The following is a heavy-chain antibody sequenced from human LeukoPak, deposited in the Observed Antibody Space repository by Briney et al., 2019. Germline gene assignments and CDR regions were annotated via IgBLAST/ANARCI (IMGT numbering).Heavy chain of an antibody. D-gene: IGHD7-27*01. J-gene: IGHJ4*02. V-gene: IGHV3-23*01. CDR2: ISGSGGST. Sequence: GGSLRLSCAASGFTFSSYAMSWVRQAPGKGLEWVSLISGSGGSTYYADSVKGRFTISRDNLKNTLYLQMNSLRAEDTAVYYCGRGHWGLDYWGQGALVTVSS. CDR1: GFTFSSYA. CDR3: GRGHWGLDY.